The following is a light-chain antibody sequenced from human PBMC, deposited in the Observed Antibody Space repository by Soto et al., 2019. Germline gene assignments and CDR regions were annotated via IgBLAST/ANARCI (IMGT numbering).Light chain of an antibody. J-gene: IGKJ2*01. CDR3: QQSYIGPRT. CDR2: GAS. Sequence: DIQLTQSPSSLSASVGDRVTITCRASQTIANFLNWYQQRPGKAPKLLISGASILQSGVPSTFSGSGSGTDFTLIISSLQPEDFGTYYCQQSYIGPRTFGQGTKVEIK. CDR1: QTIANF. V-gene: IGKV1-39*01.